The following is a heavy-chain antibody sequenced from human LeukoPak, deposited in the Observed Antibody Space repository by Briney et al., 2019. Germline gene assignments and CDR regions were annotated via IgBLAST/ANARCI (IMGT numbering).Heavy chain of an antibody. CDR3: AKDMGRGWCYFDY. CDR2: FTGGEGIT. J-gene: IGHJ4*02. D-gene: IGHD6-19*01. V-gene: IGHV3-23*01. Sequence: GGSLRLSCAASGFTFSTYAMSWFRQAPGKGLEWVSTFTGGEGITHYADSVKGRFTISRDNSKNTLYLQMDSLRVEDTAVYYCAKDMGRGWCYFDYWGQGTLVTVSS. CDR1: GFTFSTYA.